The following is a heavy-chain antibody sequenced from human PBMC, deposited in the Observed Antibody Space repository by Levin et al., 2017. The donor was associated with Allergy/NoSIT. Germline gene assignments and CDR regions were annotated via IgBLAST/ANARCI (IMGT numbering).Heavy chain of an antibody. CDR1: GFTFSSYA. V-gene: IGHV3-23*01. D-gene: IGHD6-19*01. J-gene: IGHJ4*02. Sequence: PGGSLRLSCAASGFTFSSYAMSWVRQAPGKGLEWVSAISGSGGSTYYADSVKGRFTISRDNSKNTLYLQMNSLRAEDTAVYYCAKVSNPRAYREYSSGWIDYWGQGTLVTVSS. CDR3: AKVSNPRAYREYSSGWIDY. CDR2: ISGSGGST.